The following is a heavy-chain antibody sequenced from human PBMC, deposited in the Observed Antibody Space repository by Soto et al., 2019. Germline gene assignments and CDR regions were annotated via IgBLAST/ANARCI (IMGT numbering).Heavy chain of an antibody. CDR2: INHSGST. CDR3: ARGGPRIAARPFPYYYYYYMDV. CDR1: GGSFSGYY. D-gene: IGHD6-6*01. J-gene: IGHJ6*03. Sequence: QVQLQQWGAGLLKPSETLSLTCAVYGGSFSGYYWSWIRQPPGKGLEWIGEINHSGSTNYNPSLKSRLAISVVTSKNHLSLKLSSVTAADTAVYYCARGGPRIAARPFPYYYYYYMDVWGKGTTVTVSS. V-gene: IGHV4-34*01.